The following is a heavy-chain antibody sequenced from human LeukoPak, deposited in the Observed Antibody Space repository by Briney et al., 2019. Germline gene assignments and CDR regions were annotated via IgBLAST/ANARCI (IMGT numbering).Heavy chain of an antibody. J-gene: IGHJ5*02. CDR3: ARGRTGYPNWFDP. CDR1: GGSISSCY. V-gene: IGHV4-59*08. D-gene: IGHD3/OR15-3a*01. CDR2: IYYSGST. Sequence: PSETLSLTCTVSGGSISSCYWSWIRQPPGKGLEWIGYIYYSGSTNYNPSLKSRVTISVDTSKNQFSLKLSSVTAADTAVYYCARGRTGYPNWFDPWGQGTLVTVSS.